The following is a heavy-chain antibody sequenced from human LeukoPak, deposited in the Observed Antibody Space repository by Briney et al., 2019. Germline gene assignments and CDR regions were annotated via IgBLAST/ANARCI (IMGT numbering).Heavy chain of an antibody. CDR1: VGTFSSHT. V-gene: IGHV1-69*02. J-gene: IGHJ6*02. D-gene: IGHD5-18*01. CDR3: ARIPSGDVDTAMVMYYHYGMDV. CDR2: SIPLFGRV. Sequence: SVKVSCKASVGTFSSHTISGVRQAPPQGIDWMGRSIPLFGRVHYAQNFQNRVTITPYKSPSTASMEVSILRSQDTAVYYCARIPSGDVDTAMVMYYHYGMDVWGQGTTVTVSS.